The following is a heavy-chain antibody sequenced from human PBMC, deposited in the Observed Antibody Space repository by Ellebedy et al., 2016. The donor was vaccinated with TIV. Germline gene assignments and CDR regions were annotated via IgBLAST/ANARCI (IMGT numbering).Heavy chain of an antibody. J-gene: IGHJ6*02. CDR3: ARAIIVVPYFRGYYYGMDV. D-gene: IGHD2-2*01. CDR2: IKQDGSEK. CDR1: GFTFSSYW. V-gene: IGHV3-7*04. Sequence: GESLKISXAASGFTFSSYWMSWVRQAPGKGLEWVANIKQDGSEKYYVDSVKGRFTISRDNAKNSLYLQMNSLRAEDTAVYYCARAIIVVPYFRGYYYGMDVWGQGTTVTVSS.